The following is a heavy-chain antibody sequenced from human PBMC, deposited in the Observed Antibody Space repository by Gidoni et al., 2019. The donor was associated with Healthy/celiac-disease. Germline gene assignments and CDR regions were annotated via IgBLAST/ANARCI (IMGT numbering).Heavy chain of an antibody. J-gene: IGHJ4*02. CDR3: ARVPFSYCGSTSCYLSADRINPRSYFDY. Sequence: QVQLQQWGAGLLKPSETLSLTCAVYGVSFSGSYCGWIRQPPAQGLEWIGEINHSGGTNYNPSLKSRVTISVDTSKNQFSLKLSSVTAADTAVYYCARVPFSYCGSTSCYLSADRINPRSYFDYWGQGTLVTVSS. CDR1: GVSFSGSY. D-gene: IGHD2-2*01. CDR2: INHSGGT. V-gene: IGHV4-34*01.